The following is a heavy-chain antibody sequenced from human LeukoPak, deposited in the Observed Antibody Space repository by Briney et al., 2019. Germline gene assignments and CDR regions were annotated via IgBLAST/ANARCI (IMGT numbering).Heavy chain of an antibody. J-gene: IGHJ4*02. Sequence: PSETLSLTCTVSGGSISSYYWSWIRQPPGKGLEWIGYIYYSGSTNYNPSPKSRVTISVDTSKNQFSLKLSSVTAADTAVYYCATSRDGYNDYWGQGTLVTVSS. CDR3: ATSRDGYNDY. CDR2: IYYSGST. D-gene: IGHD5-24*01. CDR1: GGSISSYY. V-gene: IGHV4-59*01.